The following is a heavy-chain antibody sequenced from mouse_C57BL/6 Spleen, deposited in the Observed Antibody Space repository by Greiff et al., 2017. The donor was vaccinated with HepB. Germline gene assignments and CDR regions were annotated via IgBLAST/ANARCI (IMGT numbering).Heavy chain of an antibody. D-gene: IGHD2-3*01. CDR1: GYTFTSYW. V-gene: IGHV1-55*01. J-gene: IGHJ3*01. CDR3: ARGGGNDAFAY. CDR2: IYPGCGST. Sequence: LLLHQLGAERVKPGASEKLSCTAYGYTFTSYWITWVKQRPGQGLEWIGDIYPGCGSTNYNEKFKSKVTLTVVTSPSAAYMQRSSLATEDSAVYGWARGGGNDAFAYWGEGAL.